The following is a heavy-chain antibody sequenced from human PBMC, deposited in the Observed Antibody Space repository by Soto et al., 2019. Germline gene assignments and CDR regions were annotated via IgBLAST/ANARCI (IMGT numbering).Heavy chain of an antibody. CDR2: IKSKFDGETI. J-gene: IGHJ4*01. CDR3: ATGLLRYYAY. Sequence: PWGSLRLSCAASGINFSRAWMSWVRQAPGKGLEWVGRIKSKFDGETIDYAAPVKGRFTISRDDSKNIVYLQMNSLNTEDTAVYYCATGLLRYYAYWGHGTLVTVS. V-gene: IGHV3-15*01. CDR1: GINFSRAW. D-gene: IGHD3-9*01.